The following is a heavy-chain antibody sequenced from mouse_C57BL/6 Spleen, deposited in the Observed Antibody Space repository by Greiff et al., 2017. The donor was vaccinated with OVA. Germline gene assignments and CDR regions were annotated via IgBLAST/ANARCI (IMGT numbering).Heavy chain of an antibody. CDR2: IYPGGGYT. CDR1: GYTFTNYW. CDR3: ARGPDSSGYDYFDY. Sequence: QVQLKQSGAELVRPGTSVKMSCKASGYTFTNYWIGWAKQRPGHGLEWIGDIYPGGGYTNYNEKFKGKATLTADKSSSTAYMQFSSLTSEDSAIYYCARGPDSSGYDYFDYWGQGTTLTVSS. J-gene: IGHJ2*01. D-gene: IGHD3-2*02. V-gene: IGHV1-63*01.